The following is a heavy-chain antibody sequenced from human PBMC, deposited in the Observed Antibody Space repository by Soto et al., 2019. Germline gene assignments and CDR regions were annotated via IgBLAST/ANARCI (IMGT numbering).Heavy chain of an antibody. J-gene: IGHJ4*02. Sequence: RGSLRLSCAASGVTFIDYYMSWIRQAPGKGLEWVSHISSRSSYTNYADSVKGRFTISRDNAKNTLYLQMNRLRADDTAVYYCARDHSLGGYSYGKLDVWGQGTLVTVSS. CDR1: GVTFIDYY. D-gene: IGHD5-18*01. CDR3: ARDHSLGGYSYGKLDV. CDR2: ISSRSSYT. V-gene: IGHV3-11*06.